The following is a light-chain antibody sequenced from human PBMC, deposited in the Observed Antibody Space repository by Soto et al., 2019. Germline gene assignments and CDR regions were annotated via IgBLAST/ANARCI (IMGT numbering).Light chain of an antibody. V-gene: IGKV1-33*01. CDR3: QQYDNLPFT. J-gene: IGKJ3*01. Sequence: DIQMAQSPSSLSASVGDRVTFTCQATQVITDSLNWYQQKPGKAPKLLIYDASKLEIGVPSSFSGSGSGTEFTFTISSLQPEDIGTYYCQQYDNLPFTFGPGIKVEIK. CDR1: QVITDS. CDR2: DAS.